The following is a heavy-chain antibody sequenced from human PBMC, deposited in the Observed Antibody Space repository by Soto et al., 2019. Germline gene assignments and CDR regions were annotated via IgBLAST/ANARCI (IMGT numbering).Heavy chain of an antibody. CDR3: AKNGGTGFSPPFC. Sequence: QVQLVESGGGVVQPGRSLRLSCAASGFTFSSYGMHWVRQAPGKGLEWVAFISNDGSNKYYADSVKGQFTISRDKSKTALYPPTNSLRAEATAMYYFAKNGGTGFSPPFCWGQVSLFTFSA. V-gene: IGHV3-30*18. CDR2: ISNDGSNK. D-gene: IGHD1-1*01. J-gene: IGHJ4*02. CDR1: GFTFSSYG.